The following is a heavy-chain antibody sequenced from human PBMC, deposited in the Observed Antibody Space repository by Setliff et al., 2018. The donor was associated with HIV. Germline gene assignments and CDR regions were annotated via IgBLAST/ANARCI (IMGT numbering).Heavy chain of an antibody. Sequence: ASVKVSCKASGYTFTTYDITWVRQAPGQGLEWMGWINTNTGKPTYAQGFTGRYVFSLDTSVSAAYLQSHSLKAEDSAVYYCAVDRHAFDIWGQGTVVT. V-gene: IGHV7-4-1*01. CDR3: AVDRHAFDI. CDR1: GYTFTTYD. CDR2: INTNTGKP. J-gene: IGHJ3*02. D-gene: IGHD5-12*01.